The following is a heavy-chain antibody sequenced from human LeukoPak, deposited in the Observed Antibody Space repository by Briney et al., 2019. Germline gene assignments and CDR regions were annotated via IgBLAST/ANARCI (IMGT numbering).Heavy chain of an antibody. V-gene: IGHV1-8*01. D-gene: IGHD6-13*01. CDR2: MNPNSGNT. J-gene: IGHJ4*02. CDR1: GYTFTSYD. Sequence: GASVKVSCKASGYTFTSYDINWVRQATGQGLEWMGWMNPNSGNTGYAQKFRGRVTITADESTSTAYMELSSLRSEDTAAYYCARTVRGSWYYFDYWGQGTLVTVSS. CDR3: ARTVRGSWYYFDY.